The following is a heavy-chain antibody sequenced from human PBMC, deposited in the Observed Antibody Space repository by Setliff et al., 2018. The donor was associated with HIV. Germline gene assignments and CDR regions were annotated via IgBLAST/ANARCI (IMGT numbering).Heavy chain of an antibody. CDR2: IYTSGST. CDR1: GGSISSGSYY. V-gene: IGHV4-61*09. CDR3: ARHINYYGSGRFAHWFDP. Sequence: TLSLTCTVSGGSISSGSYYWSWIRQPAGKGLEWIGHIYTSGSTYYNPSLKSRVTISVDTSKHQFSLKLSSVTAADTAVYYCARHINYYGSGRFAHWFDPWGQGTLVTVSS. D-gene: IGHD3-10*01. J-gene: IGHJ5*02.